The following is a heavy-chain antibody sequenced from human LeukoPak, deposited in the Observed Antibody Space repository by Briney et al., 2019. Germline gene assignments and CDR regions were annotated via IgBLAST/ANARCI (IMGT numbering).Heavy chain of an antibody. CDR2: VYYTGTI. Sequence: SETLSLTCTVSGGSISNYYWSWIRQPPGERMEWIGYVYYTGTINYNPSLKSRVTISVDTSKNQFSLKLSSVTAADTAMYCCAKEIEGLGVPARRWFDNWGQGTLVTVSS. D-gene: IGHD2-2*01. CDR3: AKEIEGLGVPARRWFDN. J-gene: IGHJ4*02. CDR1: GGSISNYY. V-gene: IGHV4-59*01.